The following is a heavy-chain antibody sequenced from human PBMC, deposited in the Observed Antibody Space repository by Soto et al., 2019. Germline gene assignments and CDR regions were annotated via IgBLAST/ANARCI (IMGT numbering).Heavy chain of an antibody. J-gene: IGHJ6*02. D-gene: IGHD6-6*01. V-gene: IGHV1-18*01. Sequence: ASVKVSCKASGYTFTSYGISWVRQAPGQGLEWMGWISAYNGNTNYAQKLQGRVTMTTDTSTSTAYMELRSLRSDDTAVYYCAREGFKTSKAAQENYYYYYGMDFWGQGTTVTVSS. CDR3: AREGFKTSKAAQENYYYYYGMDF. CDR2: ISAYNGNT. CDR1: GYTFTSYG.